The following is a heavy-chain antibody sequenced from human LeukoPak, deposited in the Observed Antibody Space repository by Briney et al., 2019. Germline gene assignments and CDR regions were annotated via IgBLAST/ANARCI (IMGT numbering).Heavy chain of an antibody. Sequence: PSETLSLTCAVYVGSFSGYYWSWIRQPPGKGLEWIGEINHSGNTNYNPSLKSRVTMSVDTSKNQFSLKLSSVTAADTAVYFCARRTKTIFGVVPYYYMDVWGKGTTVTVSS. D-gene: IGHD3-3*01. CDR2: INHSGNT. CDR3: ARRTKTIFGVVPYYYMDV. V-gene: IGHV4-34*01. J-gene: IGHJ6*03. CDR1: VGSFSGYY.